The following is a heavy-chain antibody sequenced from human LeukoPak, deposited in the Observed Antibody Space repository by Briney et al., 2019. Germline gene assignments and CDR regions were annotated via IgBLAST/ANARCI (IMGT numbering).Heavy chain of an antibody. D-gene: IGHD1-26*01. CDR3: TTDTIVGASDWGFDY. Sequence: GGSLRLSCAASGFTFSNAWMSWVRQAPGKGLEWVGRIKSKTDGGTTDYAAPVKGRFTISRDDSKNTLYLQMNSLKTEDTAVYYCTTDTIVGASDWGFDYWGQGTLVTVSS. CDR2: IKSKTDGGTT. J-gene: IGHJ4*02. V-gene: IGHV3-15*01. CDR1: GFTFSNAW.